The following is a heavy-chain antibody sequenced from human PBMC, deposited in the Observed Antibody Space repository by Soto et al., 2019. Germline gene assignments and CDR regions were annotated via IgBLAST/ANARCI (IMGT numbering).Heavy chain of an antibody. V-gene: IGHV1-69*12. CDR1: GGTFSSYA. J-gene: IGHJ5*02. CDR3: ARPIRFCYDSSGQSAWFDP. D-gene: IGHD3-22*01. CDR2: IIPIFGTA. Sequence: QVQLVQSGAEVKKPGSSVKVSCKASGGTFSSYAISWVRQAPGQGLEWMGGIIPIFGTANYAQKFQGRVTITADESTSTAYMELTSLRSDDTAVYYWARPIRFCYDSSGQSAWFDPWGQGTLVTVSS.